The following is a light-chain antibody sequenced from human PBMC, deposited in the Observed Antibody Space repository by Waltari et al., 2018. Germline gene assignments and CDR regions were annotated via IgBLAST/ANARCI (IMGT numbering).Light chain of an antibody. CDR2: GAS. CDR1: QSISTN. V-gene: IGKV3-15*01. J-gene: IGKJ5*01. CDR3: QHYHNWPPIT. Sequence: EIVMTQSPATLSVSPGERATLSCRASQSISTNLAWYQQKPGQAPRPLIYGASTRATGFPARFSGRGFGTEFTLTISSLRSEDFAVYYCQHYHNWPPITFGQGTRLEIK.